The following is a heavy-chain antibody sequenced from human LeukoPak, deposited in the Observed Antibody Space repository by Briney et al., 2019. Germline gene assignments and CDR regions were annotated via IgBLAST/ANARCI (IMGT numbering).Heavy chain of an antibody. V-gene: IGHV4-59*01. J-gene: IGHJ4*02. CDR1: GGSISGYY. CDR3: ARSLYTSSWSL. Sequence: SLTLSLTCTVSGGSISGYYWTWIRQPPGKGLEWIGYIFYDGSTNYNSSLKSRVTISLDTSKNQFSLKLRSVTAADTAVYYCARSLYTSSWSLWGQGTLVTVSS. D-gene: IGHD6-13*01. CDR2: IFYDGST.